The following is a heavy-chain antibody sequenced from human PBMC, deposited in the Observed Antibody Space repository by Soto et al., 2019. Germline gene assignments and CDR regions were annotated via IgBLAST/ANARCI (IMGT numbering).Heavy chain of an antibody. Sequence: GGSLRLSCAASGFTFSSYGMHWVRQAPGKGLEWVAVISYDGSNKYYADSVKGRFTISRDNSKNTLYLQMNSLRAEDTAVYYCAKGKGGWNFDYWGQGILVTVPS. D-gene: IGHD6-19*01. CDR2: ISYDGSNK. J-gene: IGHJ4*02. CDR3: AKGKGGWNFDY. CDR1: GFTFSSYG. V-gene: IGHV3-30*18.